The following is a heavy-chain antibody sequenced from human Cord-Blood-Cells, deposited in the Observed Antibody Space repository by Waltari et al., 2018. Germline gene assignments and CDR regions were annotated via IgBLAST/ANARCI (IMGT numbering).Heavy chain of an antibody. D-gene: IGHD5-18*01. J-gene: IGHJ4*02. CDR1: GFTFSSYG. V-gene: IGHV3-30*18. CDR3: AKENTAGADY. Sequence: QVQLVESGGGVVQPGRSLRLSCAAYGFTFSSYGMHRVRQAPGKGLEWVAVLSYDGSNKYYADSVKGRFTISRDNSKNTLYLQMNILRAEDTAVYYCAKENTAGADYWGQGTLVTVSS. CDR2: LSYDGSNK.